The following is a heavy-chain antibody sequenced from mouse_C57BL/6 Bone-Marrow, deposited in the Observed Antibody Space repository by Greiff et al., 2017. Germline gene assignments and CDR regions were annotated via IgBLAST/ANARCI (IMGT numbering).Heavy chain of an antibody. CDR3: TTWYGNYGSYYFDY. J-gene: IGHJ2*01. CDR2: IDPENGDT. D-gene: IGHD2-10*02. CDR1: GFNIKDDY. Sequence: VQLKQSGAELVRPGASVKLSCTASGFNIKDDYMHWVKQRPEQGLEWIGWIDPENGDTEYASKFQGKATITADTSSNTAYLQLSSLTSEDTAVYYRTTWYGNYGSYYFDYWGQGTTLTVSS. V-gene: IGHV14-4*01.